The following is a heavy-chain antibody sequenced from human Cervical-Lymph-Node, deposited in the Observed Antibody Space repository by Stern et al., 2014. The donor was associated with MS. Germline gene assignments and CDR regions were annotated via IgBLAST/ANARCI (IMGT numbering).Heavy chain of an antibody. D-gene: IGHD6-25*01. CDR3: ASLKAPAR. CDR2: MYTSGST. Sequence: QVQLQESGPGLVKPSETLSLTCKVSGGSISSYYWSWIRQPAGQGLEWIGRMYTSGSTNSTPYIKSRVTLSVDRSKKKFPLKLSSVTAADTAVYYCASLKAPARWGQGTLVTVSS. CDR1: GGSISSYY. V-gene: IGHV4-4*07. J-gene: IGHJ4*02.